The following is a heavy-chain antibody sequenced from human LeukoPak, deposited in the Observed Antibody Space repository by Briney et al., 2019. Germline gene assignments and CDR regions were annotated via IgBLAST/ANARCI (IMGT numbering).Heavy chain of an antibody. CDR3: AREGGIAVAGTRSFDFDY. CDR1: GCSISSYY. D-gene: IGHD6-19*01. Sequence: SETLSLTCTVSGCSISSYYWSWIRQPPGKGLEWMGYIYYSGSTNYNPSLKSRVTISVDTSKNQFSLKLSSVTAADTAVYYCAREGGIAVAGTRSFDFDYWGQGTLVTVSS. CDR2: IYYSGST. V-gene: IGHV4-59*01. J-gene: IGHJ4*02.